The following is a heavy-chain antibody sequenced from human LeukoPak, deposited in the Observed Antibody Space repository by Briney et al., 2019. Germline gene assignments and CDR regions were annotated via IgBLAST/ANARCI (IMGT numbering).Heavy chain of an antibody. V-gene: IGHV4-39*01. D-gene: IGHD6-19*01. J-gene: IGHJ5*02. Sequence: SEALSLTCTVSGGSISSSSYYWGWIRQPPGKGLEWIGSIYYSGSTYYNPSLKSRVTISVDTSKNQFSLKLSSVTAADTAVYYCARHGGLLAVAGSNNWFDPWGQGTLVTVSS. CDR3: ARHGGLLAVAGSNNWFDP. CDR2: IYYSGST. CDR1: GGSISSSSYY.